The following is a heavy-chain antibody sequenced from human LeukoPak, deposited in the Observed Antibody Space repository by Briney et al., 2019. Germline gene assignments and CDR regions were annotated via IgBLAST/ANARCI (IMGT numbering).Heavy chain of an antibody. D-gene: IGHD3-3*01. CDR3: ARDTLRLLSPYFDY. V-gene: IGHV1-2*02. J-gene: IGHJ4*02. CDR2: INPNSGGT. CDR1: GYTFTGYY. Sequence: ASVKVSCKASGYTFTGYYMQWVRQAPGQGLEWIGWINPNSGGTNYAQKFQGRVTMTRDTSISTAYMELSRLRSDDTAVSYCARDTLRLLSPYFDYWGQGTLVTVSS.